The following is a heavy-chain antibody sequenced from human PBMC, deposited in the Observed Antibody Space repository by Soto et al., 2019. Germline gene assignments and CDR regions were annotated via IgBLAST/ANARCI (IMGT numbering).Heavy chain of an antibody. J-gene: IGHJ3*02. CDR3: GKVNSKWGTGDAFDI. D-gene: IGHD7-27*01. CDR1: GFTFNNYA. CDR2: ISGTGGST. V-gene: IGHV3-23*01. Sequence: EVQLLESGGGVVQPGGSLRLSWAASGFTFNNYALNWVRQAPGKGLERVSSISGTGGSTFYAGSAKGRFTIARDNSKNPLVLQMTSLRAEDTAVYYCGKVNSKWGTGDAFDIWGQGTMVTVSS.